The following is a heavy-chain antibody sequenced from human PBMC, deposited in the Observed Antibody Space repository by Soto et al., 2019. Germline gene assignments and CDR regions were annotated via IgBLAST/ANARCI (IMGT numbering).Heavy chain of an antibody. CDR1: GASITSGGYF. J-gene: IGHJ5*02. D-gene: IGHD3-22*01. CDR3: ARDRSGYYWFDP. V-gene: IGHV4-31*03. Sequence: SETLSLTCTVSGASITSGGYFWSWLRQLPGKGLEWIGNIYSSGTAFYNPSLESRATISVDTSANQFSLKLNSVTAADTAVYYCARDRSGYYWFDPWGQGTLVTVSS. CDR2: IYSSGTA.